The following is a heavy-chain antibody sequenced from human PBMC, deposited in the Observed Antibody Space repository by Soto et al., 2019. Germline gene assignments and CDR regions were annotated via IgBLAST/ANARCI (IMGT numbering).Heavy chain of an antibody. D-gene: IGHD4-17*01. Sequence: QVQLVQSGAEVKKPGSSVKVSCKASGGTFSSYAISWVRQAPGQGHEWMGGIIPIFGTANYAQKFQGRVTITADESTSTAYMELSSLSSEDTAVYYCAREMRRRWYPGAFDIWGQGTMVTVSS. CDR3: AREMRRRWYPGAFDI. V-gene: IGHV1-69*12. CDR2: IIPIFGTA. J-gene: IGHJ3*02. CDR1: GGTFSSYA.